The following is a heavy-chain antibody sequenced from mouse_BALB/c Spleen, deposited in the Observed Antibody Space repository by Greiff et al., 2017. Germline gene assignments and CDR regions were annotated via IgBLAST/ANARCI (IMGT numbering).Heavy chain of an antibody. D-gene: IGHD2-10*02. V-gene: IGHV1S53*02. CDR2: ISPGNGDI. CDR3: FSIVTTGGYFDV. J-gene: IGHJ1*01. Sequence: QVQLQQSDAELVKPGASVKISCKASGYTFTDHAIHWVKQKPEQGLEWIGYISPGNGDIKYNEKFKGKATLTADKSSSTAYMQLNSLTSEDSAVYFSFSIVTTGGYFDVWGAGTTVTVSS. CDR1: GYTFTDHA.